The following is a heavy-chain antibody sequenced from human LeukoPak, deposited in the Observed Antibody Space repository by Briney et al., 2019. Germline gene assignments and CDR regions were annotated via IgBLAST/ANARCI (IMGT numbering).Heavy chain of an antibody. Sequence: SETLSLTCAVSGGSICSGGYSWSWIRQPPGKGLEWIGYIYHSGSTYYNPSLKSRVTISVDRSKNQFSLKLSSVTAADTAVYYCARGVTETNYYYYGMDVWGQGTTVTVSS. D-gene: IGHD4-17*01. V-gene: IGHV4-30-2*01. J-gene: IGHJ6*02. CDR3: ARGVTETNYYYYGMDV. CDR2: IYHSGST. CDR1: GGSICSGGYS.